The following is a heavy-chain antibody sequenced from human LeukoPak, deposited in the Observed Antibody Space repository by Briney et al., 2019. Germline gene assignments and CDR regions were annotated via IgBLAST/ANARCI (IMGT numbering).Heavy chain of an antibody. CDR1: GFTFISYA. D-gene: IGHD2-15*01. V-gene: IGHV3-23*01. J-gene: IGHJ5*02. Sequence: PGGSLRLSCAASGFTFISYAMSWVRQAPGKGLEWVSGISGTGGTTYYADSVKGRFTISRDNSKNTLYLQMNSLRVEDTAVFYCAKETTGGYCSGSSCYKWFDPWGQGTLVTVSS. CDR3: AKETTGGYCSGSSCYKWFDP. CDR2: ISGTGGTT.